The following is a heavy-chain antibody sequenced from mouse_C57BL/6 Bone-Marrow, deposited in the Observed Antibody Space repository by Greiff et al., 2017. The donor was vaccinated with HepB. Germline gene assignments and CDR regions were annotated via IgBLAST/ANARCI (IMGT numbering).Heavy chain of an antibody. CDR1: GYTFTDHT. CDR2: IYPRDGST. J-gene: IGHJ2*01. V-gene: IGHV1-78*01. D-gene: IGHD2-4*01. CDR3: ARELGLRRRRDYFDY. Sequence: VMLVESDAELVKPGASVKISCKVSGYTFTDHTIHWMKQRPEQGLEWIGYIYPRDGSTKYNEKFKGKATLTADKSSSTAYMQLNSLTSEDSAVYFCARELGLRRRRDYFDYWGQGTTLTVSS.